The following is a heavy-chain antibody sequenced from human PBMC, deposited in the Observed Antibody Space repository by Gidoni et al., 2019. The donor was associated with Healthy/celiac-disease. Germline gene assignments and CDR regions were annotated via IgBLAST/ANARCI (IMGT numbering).Heavy chain of an antibody. CDR1: GYTFTGYY. V-gene: IGHV1-2*04. J-gene: IGHJ3*02. Sequence: QVQLVQSGAEVKKPGASVKVSCKASGYTFTGYYMHWVRQAPGQGLEWMGWINPNSGGTNYAQKFQGWVTMTRDTSISTAYMELSRLRSDDTAVYYCARAIHSGSRKYAFDIWGQGTMVTVSS. D-gene: IGHD1-26*01. CDR2: INPNSGGT. CDR3: ARAIHSGSRKYAFDI.